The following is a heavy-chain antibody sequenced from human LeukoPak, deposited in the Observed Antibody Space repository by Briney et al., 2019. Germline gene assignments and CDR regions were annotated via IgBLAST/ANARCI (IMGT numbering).Heavy chain of an antibody. J-gene: IGHJ4*02. V-gene: IGHV3-15*07. CDR3: AREWALRG. Sequence: GGSLRLSCEASGFTFINAWMSWVRQAPGKGLEWVGRIKSTTDGGTTDYAAPVKGRFTISRGDSKNTLYLQMNSLRAEDTAVYYCAREWALRGWGQGTLVTVSS. CDR1: GFTFINAW. CDR2: IKSTTDGGTT. D-gene: IGHD1-26*01.